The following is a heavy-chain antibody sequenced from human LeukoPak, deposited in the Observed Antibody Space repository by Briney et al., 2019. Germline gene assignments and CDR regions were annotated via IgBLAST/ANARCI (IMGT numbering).Heavy chain of an antibody. D-gene: IGHD3-22*01. J-gene: IGHJ4*02. CDR3: AKDAYYYDSSGYSESGFDY. CDR2: ISWDGGST. CDR1: GFTFDDYT. Sequence: GGSLRLSCAASGFTFDDYTMHWVRQAPGKGLEWVSLISWDGGSTYYADSVKGRFTISRDNSKNSLYLQMNSLRTEDTALYYCAKDAYYYDSSGYSESGFDYWGQGTLVTVSS. V-gene: IGHV3-43*01.